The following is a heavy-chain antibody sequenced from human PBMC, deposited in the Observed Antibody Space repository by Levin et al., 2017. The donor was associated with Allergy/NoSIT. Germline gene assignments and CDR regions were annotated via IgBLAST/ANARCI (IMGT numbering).Heavy chain of an antibody. D-gene: IGHD4-23*01. CDR2: VYYRGTT. CDR1: GGSISTINYY. V-gene: IGHV4-39*01. Sequence: SETLSLTCTVSGGSISTINYYWGWIRQPPGKGLEWIGNVYYRGTTYYNPSLLSRVTISVDTSKNQFSLKLTSVTAADTAVFYCAGISFNSDVDVWGKGATVTVSP. J-gene: IGHJ6*04. CDR3: AGISFNSDVDV.